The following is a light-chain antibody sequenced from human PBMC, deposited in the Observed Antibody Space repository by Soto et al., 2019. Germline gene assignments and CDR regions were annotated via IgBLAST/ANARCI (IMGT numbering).Light chain of an antibody. J-gene: IGKJ5*01. CDR1: QTVSRN. CDR3: QQYNNWPS. Sequence: EVVMTQSPATLSVSPGERATLSCRASQTVSRNLAWYQQRPGQAPRLLIYDISNRGTGVPARFSGSGSETEFTLTIRSMQSEDFAVYFCQQYNNWPSFGQGTRLEIK. V-gene: IGKV3-15*01. CDR2: DIS.